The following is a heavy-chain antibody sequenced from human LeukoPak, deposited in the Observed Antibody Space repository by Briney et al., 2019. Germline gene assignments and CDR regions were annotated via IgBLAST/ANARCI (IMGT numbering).Heavy chain of an antibody. D-gene: IGHD6-19*01. J-gene: IGHJ4*02. CDR2: ISAYNGNT. V-gene: IGHV1-18*04. CDR1: GYTFTRYG. CDR3: AREGWGTYSSGPYYFDY. Sequence: GASVKVSCKASGYTFTRYGISWVRQAPGQGLEWMGWISAYNGNTNYAQKVQGRVTMTTDTSTSTAYMELRSLRSDDTAVYYCAREGWGTYSSGPYYFDYWGRGTLVTVSS.